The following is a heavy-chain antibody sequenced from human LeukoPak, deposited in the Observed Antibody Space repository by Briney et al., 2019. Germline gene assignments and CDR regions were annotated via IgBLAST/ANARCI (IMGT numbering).Heavy chain of an antibody. CDR2: ISQDGSEK. J-gene: IGHJ4*02. Sequence: GGSLRLSCADSGFTFSSYWISWVRQAPGKGLEWVANISQDGSEKYYVDSVRGRFTISRDNAKNSLYLQMNSLRAEDTAVYYCAISSPVATVGYWGQGTLVTVPS. V-gene: IGHV3-7*01. CDR1: GFTFSSYW. D-gene: IGHD4-23*01. CDR3: AISSPVATVGY.